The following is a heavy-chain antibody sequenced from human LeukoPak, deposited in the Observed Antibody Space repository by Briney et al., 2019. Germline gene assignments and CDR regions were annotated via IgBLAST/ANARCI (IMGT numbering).Heavy chain of an antibody. CDR2: ISGSDGRT. Sequence: GGSLRLSCAASGFTFSDYGMTWVRQAPGKGLEWVASISGSDGRTYYGDAARGRFTISRDNSKNTLFLQMNSLRSEDTAVYYCAKDIHVWGSYRWGSIDSWGQGNLVTVSS. J-gene: IGHJ4*02. D-gene: IGHD3-16*02. V-gene: IGHV3-23*01. CDR1: GFTFSDYG. CDR3: AKDIHVWGSYRWGSIDS.